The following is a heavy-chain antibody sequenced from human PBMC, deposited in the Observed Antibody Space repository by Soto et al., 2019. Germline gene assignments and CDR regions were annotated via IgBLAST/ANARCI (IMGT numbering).Heavy chain of an antibody. CDR1: GDSVSSSSAA. D-gene: IGHD3-16*01. V-gene: IGHV6-1*01. J-gene: IGHJ3*02. CDR3: ARAPGGIDAFDI. CDR2: TYYRSKWYN. Sequence: SQTLSLTCAISGDSVSSSSAAWIWIRPSPSRGLEWLGRTYYRSKWYNDYAVSVKSRITINPDTSKNQFSLQLNSVTPEDTAVYYCARAPGGIDAFDIWGQGTMVTVSS.